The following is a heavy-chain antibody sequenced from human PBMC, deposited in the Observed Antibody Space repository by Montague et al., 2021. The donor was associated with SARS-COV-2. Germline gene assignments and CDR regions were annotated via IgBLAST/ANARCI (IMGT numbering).Heavy chain of an antibody. J-gene: IGHJ6*02. CDR1: GDSVSSNSAA. Sequence: CAISGDSVSSNSAAWNWIRQSPSRGLEWLGRTYYRSKWYNDYALXXKSRITINPDTSKNQFSLQLNSVTPEDTAVYYCAREQQLVRLSGMDVWGQGTTVTVSS. CDR3: AREQQLVRLSGMDV. V-gene: IGHV6-1*01. D-gene: IGHD6-13*01. CDR2: TYYRSKWYN.